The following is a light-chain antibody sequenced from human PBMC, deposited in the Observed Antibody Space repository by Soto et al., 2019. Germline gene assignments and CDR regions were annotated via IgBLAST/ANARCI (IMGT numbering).Light chain of an antibody. CDR3: QQRSNWPYT. Sequence: EIVLTRSPATLSLSPGERATLSCRASQSLSSYFGWYQQKPGQAPRLLIYDASNRATGIPARFSGSGSGTDFTLTISSLEPEDFAVYYCQQRSNWPYTFGQGTKLEIK. J-gene: IGKJ2*01. CDR1: QSLSSY. CDR2: DAS. V-gene: IGKV3-11*01.